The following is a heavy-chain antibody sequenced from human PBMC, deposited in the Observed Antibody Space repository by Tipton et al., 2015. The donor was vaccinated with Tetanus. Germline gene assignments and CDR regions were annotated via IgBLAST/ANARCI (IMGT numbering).Heavy chain of an antibody. J-gene: IGHJ4*02. Sequence: LSLTCTVSGGSISSGGYYWSWIRQHPGKGLEWIGYIYYSGSAYYNPSLKSRVTISIDTSKNQFSLKLSSVTAADTAVYYCGRVPVDDGAKGGNIDYWGQGTQVTVSS. CDR2: IYYSGSA. V-gene: IGHV4-31*03. CDR3: GRVPVDDGAKGGNIDY. D-gene: IGHD4-23*01. CDR1: GGSISSGGYY.